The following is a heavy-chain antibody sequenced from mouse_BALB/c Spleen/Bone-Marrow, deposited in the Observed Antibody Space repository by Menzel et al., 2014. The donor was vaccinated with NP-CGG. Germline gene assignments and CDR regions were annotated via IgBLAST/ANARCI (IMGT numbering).Heavy chain of an antibody. J-gene: IGHJ3*01. CDR2: INPSTGYT. CDR3: ASGLEGFAY. CDR1: GYTFTSYW. V-gene: IGHV1-7*01. Sequence: VQGVESGAEVAKPGASVKMSCKASGYTFTSYWMHWVKQTPGQGLEWIGYINPSTGYTEYNQKFKDKATLTADKSSSTAYMQLSSLTSEDSAVDYCASGLEGFAYWAQGTLVNVPA.